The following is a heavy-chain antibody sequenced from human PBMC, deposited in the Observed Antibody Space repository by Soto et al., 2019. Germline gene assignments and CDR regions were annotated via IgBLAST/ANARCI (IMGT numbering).Heavy chain of an antibody. CDR3: ARDIFDN. Sequence: GSLRLSCVASGFTFSYYEMNWVRQAPGKGLEWISYITSSGDRAQYADSVKGRFTISRDNTKNLLHLQMTSLSAEDTGVYCCARDIFDNWGQGTLVTVSS. CDR2: ITSSGDRA. V-gene: IGHV3-48*03. CDR1: GFTFSYYE. J-gene: IGHJ4*02.